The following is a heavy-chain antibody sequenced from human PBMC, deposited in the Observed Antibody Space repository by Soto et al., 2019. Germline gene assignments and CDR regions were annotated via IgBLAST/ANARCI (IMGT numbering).Heavy chain of an antibody. CDR1: GGSISSGNYY. CDR3: ARVRDYDSSGYAGPFFDY. CDR2: IYYSGST. D-gene: IGHD3-22*01. J-gene: IGHJ4*02. Sequence: QVQLQESGPGLVKPSQTLSLTCTVSGGSISSGNYYWSWIRQPPGKGLEWIGYIYYSGSTYYNPCRTRRVTISIDTSKYQFSLQLSSVTAADTAVYYCARVRDYDSSGYAGPFFDYWGQGTLVTVSS. V-gene: IGHV4-30-4*01.